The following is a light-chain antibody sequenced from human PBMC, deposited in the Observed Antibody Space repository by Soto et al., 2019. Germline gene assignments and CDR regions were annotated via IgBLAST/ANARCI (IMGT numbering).Light chain of an antibody. CDR2: DVN. CDR3: SSYTSTTTLVI. J-gene: IGLJ2*01. CDR1: SSDVGYYDF. V-gene: IGLV2-14*03. Sequence: QSALTQPASVSGSPGQSITISCTGTSSDVGYYDFVSWYQQHPGKAPKLMIYDVNSRPSGVSNRFSGSKSGNTASLTISGLQAEDEADYYCSSYTSTTTLVIFGGGTKVTVL.